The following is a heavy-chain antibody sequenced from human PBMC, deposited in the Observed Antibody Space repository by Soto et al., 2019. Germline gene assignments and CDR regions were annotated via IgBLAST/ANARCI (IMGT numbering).Heavy chain of an antibody. J-gene: IGHJ2*01. D-gene: IGHD4-17*01. V-gene: IGHV3-49*03. CDR1: GFTFGDYA. Sequence: GRSRRRFCRVSGFTFGDYAMSWFRQAPGKGLGWVGFIRIKAYGGTTEYAASVKGRFAISRDDSKSIAYLQMNSLKTEDTAVYYCTRDVGPYGGNSFVSFDLWGRGTLVTVS. CDR2: IRIKAYGGTT. CDR3: TRDVGPYGGNSFVSFDL.